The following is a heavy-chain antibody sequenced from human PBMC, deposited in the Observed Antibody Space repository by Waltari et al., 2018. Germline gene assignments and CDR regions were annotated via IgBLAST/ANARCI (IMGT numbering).Heavy chain of an antibody. V-gene: IGHV1-24*01. Sequence: QVQLVQSGAEVKKPGASVKVSCTVSGYTLPELSMHWVRQAPGKGLEWMGGCDPEDGETIYAQKFQGRVTMTEDTSTDTAYMELSSLRSEDTAVYYCATDVARDYYYGMDVWGQGTTVTVSS. CDR3: ATDVARDYYYGMDV. CDR2: CDPEDGET. CDR1: GYTLPELS. J-gene: IGHJ6*02. D-gene: IGHD2-15*01.